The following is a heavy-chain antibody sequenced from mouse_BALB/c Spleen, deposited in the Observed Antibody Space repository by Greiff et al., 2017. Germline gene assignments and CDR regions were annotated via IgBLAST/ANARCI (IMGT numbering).Heavy chain of an antibody. Sequence: DVHLVESGGGLVKPGGSLKLSCAASGFTFSDYYMYWVRQTPEKRLEWVATISDGGSYTYYPDSVKGRFTISRDNAKNNLYLQMSSLKSEDTAMYYCAREGPLYDVDDWGQGTTVTASS. CDR1: GFTFSDYY. CDR3: AREGPLYDVDD. V-gene: IGHV5-4*02. J-gene: IGHJ4*01. CDR2: ISDGGSYT.